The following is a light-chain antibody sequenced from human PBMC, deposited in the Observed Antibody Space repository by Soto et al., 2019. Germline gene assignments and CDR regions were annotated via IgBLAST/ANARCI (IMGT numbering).Light chain of an antibody. CDR1: QSIISSF. CDR2: GSS. J-gene: IGKJ2*01. CDR3: QQYSYSSYT. V-gene: IGKV3-20*01. Sequence: EIVLTRSPGTLSLSPGERATLSCRASQSIISSFLAWYQHKPGQAPRLLIFGSSRRAPGIPDWFSGSGSGTDFTLTISSLEPEDFAVYYCQQYSYSSYTFGQGTKLDIK.